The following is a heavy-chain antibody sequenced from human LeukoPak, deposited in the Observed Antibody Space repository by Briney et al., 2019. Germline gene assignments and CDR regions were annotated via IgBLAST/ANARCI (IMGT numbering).Heavy chain of an antibody. CDR2: ISSSGSTI. V-gene: IGHV3-48*03. Sequence: GGSLRLSCAASGFTFSSYEMNWVRQAPGKGLEWVSYISSSGSTIYYADSVKGRFTISRDNAKNSLYLQMNSLRAEDTAVYYCAKGISGYALGRDAFDIWGQGTMVTVSS. D-gene: IGHD5-12*01. J-gene: IGHJ3*02. CDR1: GFTFSSYE. CDR3: AKGISGYALGRDAFDI.